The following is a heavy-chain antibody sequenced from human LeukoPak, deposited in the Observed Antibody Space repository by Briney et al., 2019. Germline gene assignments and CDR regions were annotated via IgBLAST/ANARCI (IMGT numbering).Heavy chain of an antibody. CDR3: AREGPFRDGYNKYYFDY. V-gene: IGHV1-18*01. CDR2: ISAYNGNT. CDR1: GYTFTSYG. D-gene: IGHD5-24*01. Sequence: ASVKVSCKASGYTFTSYGISWVRQAPGQGLEWMGWISAYNGNTNYAQKLQGRVTMTTDTSTSTAYMELRSLRSDDPAVYYCAREGPFRDGYNKYYFDYWGQGTLVTVSS. J-gene: IGHJ4*02.